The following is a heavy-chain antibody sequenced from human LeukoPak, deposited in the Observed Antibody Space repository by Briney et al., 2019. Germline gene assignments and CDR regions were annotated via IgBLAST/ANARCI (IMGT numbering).Heavy chain of an antibody. CDR3: ARERGYCGSGSFYLNYFDY. V-gene: IGHV3-20*04. Sequence: PGGSLRLSCAASGFTFDDYGMSCVRQAPGKEPEWVSGINWNGGSTGYADSVKGRFTISRDNAKNSLYLQMNSLRAEDTALYYCARERGYCGSGSFYLNYFDYWGQGTLVTVSS. D-gene: IGHD3-10*01. CDR1: GFTFDDYG. J-gene: IGHJ4*02. CDR2: INWNGGST.